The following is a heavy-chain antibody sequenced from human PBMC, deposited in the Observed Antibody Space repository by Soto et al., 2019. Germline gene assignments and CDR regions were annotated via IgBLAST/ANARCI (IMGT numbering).Heavy chain of an antibody. CDR3: AKDIYCSGGSCQTIAYYYYGMDV. CDR1: GFTFSDYY. J-gene: IGHJ6*02. V-gene: IGHV3-43*01. D-gene: IGHD2-15*01. Sequence: PGGSLRLSCAASGFTFSDYYMHWVSQAPGKGLEWVSLISWDGGSTYYADSVKGRFTISRDNSKNSLYLQMNSLRTEDTALYYCAKDIYCSGGSCQTIAYYYYGMDVWGQGTTVTVSS. CDR2: ISWDGGST.